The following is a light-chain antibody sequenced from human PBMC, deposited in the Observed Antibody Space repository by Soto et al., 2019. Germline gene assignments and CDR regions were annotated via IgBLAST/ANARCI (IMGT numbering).Light chain of an antibody. CDR3: SSFTGRNYV. J-gene: IGLJ1*01. Sequence: QSVLTQPASVSGSPGQSITISCTGTISDVGGYNFVSWYQQYPGKAPKLMICDVSNRPSGVSNRFSGSKSGNTASLTISGLQAEDEADYYCSSFTGRNYVFGPGTKVTVL. V-gene: IGLV2-14*03. CDR1: ISDVGGYNF. CDR2: DVS.